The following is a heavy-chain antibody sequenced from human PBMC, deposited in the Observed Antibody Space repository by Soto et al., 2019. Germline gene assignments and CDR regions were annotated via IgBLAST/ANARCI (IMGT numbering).Heavy chain of an antibody. V-gene: IGHV3-23*01. J-gene: IGHJ4*02. D-gene: IGHD6-6*01. CDR3: AKQVRDGTSSPYYFDY. Sequence: PGGSLRLSCAGSGFTFSNYAMSWVRQAPGKGLEWVSEISSAVNTYYADSLKGRFTISRDNSKNTLSLQMNSLRAEDTAVYYCAKQVRDGTSSPYYFDYWGQGTLVTVSS. CDR2: ISSAVNT. CDR1: GFTFSNYA.